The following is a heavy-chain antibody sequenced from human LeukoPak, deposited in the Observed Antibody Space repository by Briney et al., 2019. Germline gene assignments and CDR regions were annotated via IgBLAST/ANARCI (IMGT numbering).Heavy chain of an antibody. CDR2: IYYNGSS. J-gene: IGHJ3*01. V-gene: IGHV4-59*01. CDR1: GVSISNYY. CDR3: ARDLGYSGNYGAFDV. Sequence: SETLSLTCTVSGVSISNYYWSWIRQSPGKGLEWIGYIYYNGSSKYDPSLKSRVTISVDTSMNQFSLKLTSVTAAGTAAYYCARDLGYSGNYGAFDVWGQGTTVTVSS. D-gene: IGHD1-26*01.